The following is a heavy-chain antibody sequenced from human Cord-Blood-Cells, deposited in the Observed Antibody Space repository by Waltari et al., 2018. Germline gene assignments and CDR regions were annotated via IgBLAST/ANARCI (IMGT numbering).Heavy chain of an antibody. D-gene: IGHD3-16*02. J-gene: IGHJ5*02. Sequence: QVQLVQSGAEVKKPGSSVKVSCKASGGTFSSYAISWVRQAPGPGLEWMGGIIPIFGTANYAQKFQGRVTITAEESTSTAYMELSSLRSEDTAVYYCAREPYDYVWGSYRGFDPWGQGTLVTVSS. CDR1: GGTFSSYA. V-gene: IGHV1-69*01. CDR3: AREPYDYVWGSYRGFDP. CDR2: IIPIFGTA.